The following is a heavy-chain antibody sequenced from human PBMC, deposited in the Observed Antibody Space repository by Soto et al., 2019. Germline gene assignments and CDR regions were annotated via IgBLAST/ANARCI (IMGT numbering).Heavy chain of an antibody. CDR2: IIPILGIA. D-gene: IGHD3-3*02. Sequence: QVQLVQSGAEVKKPGSSVKVSCKASGGTFSSYTISWVRQAPGHGLEWMGRIIPILGIANYAQKFQGRVKITADKSTSTAYMELSILRSEYTAVYYCARGLEHFRFKLSYYYYGMDVWGQGTTVTFSS. CDR1: GGTFSSYT. V-gene: IGHV1-69*02. J-gene: IGHJ6*02. CDR3: ARGLEHFRFKLSYYYYGMDV.